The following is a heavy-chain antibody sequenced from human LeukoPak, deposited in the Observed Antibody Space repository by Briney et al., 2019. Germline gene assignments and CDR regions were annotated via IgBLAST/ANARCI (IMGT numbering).Heavy chain of an antibody. CDR1: GYSISSGYY. CDR3: ARGMGQQLVVDY. V-gene: IGHV4-38-2*02. CDR2: IYHSGST. J-gene: IGHJ4*02. Sequence: KSSETLSLTCTVSGYSISSGYYWGWIRQPPGKGLEWIGSIYHSGSTYYNPSLKSRVTISVDTSKNQFSLKLSSVTAADTAVYYCARGMGQQLVVDYWGQGTLVTVSS. D-gene: IGHD6-13*01.